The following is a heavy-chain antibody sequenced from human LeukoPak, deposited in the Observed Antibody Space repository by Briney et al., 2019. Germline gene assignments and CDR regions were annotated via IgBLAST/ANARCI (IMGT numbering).Heavy chain of an antibody. V-gene: IGHV1-69*13. Sequence: ASVKVSCKASGGTFSSYAISWVRQAPGQGLEWMGGIIPIFGTTNYAQKFQGRVTITADESTSTAYMELSSLRSEDTAVYYCARGWDSSGQIPFFYWGQGTLVTVSS. J-gene: IGHJ4*02. D-gene: IGHD3-22*01. CDR2: IIPIFGTT. CDR1: GGTFSSYA. CDR3: ARGWDSSGQIPFFY.